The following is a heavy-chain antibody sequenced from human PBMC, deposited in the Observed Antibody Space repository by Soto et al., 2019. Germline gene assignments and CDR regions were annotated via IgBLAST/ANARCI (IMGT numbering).Heavy chain of an antibody. D-gene: IGHD2-8*01. V-gene: IGHV1-8*01. Sequence: ASVKVSCKASGYTFTSYDINCVRQATGQGLEWMGWMNPNSGNTGYAQKFQGRVTMTRNTSISTAYMELSSLRSEDTAVYYCARTPRMVYAIRDAFDIWGQGTMVTVSS. CDR3: ARTPRMVYAIRDAFDI. CDR1: GYTFTSYD. CDR2: MNPNSGNT. J-gene: IGHJ3*02.